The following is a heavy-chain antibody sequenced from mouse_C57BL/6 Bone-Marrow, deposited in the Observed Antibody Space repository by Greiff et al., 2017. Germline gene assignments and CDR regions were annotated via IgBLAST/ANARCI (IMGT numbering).Heavy chain of an antibody. CDR3: AITTVVADYFDY. Sequence: VQLKESGAELVKPGASVKLSCTASGFNIKDYYMHWVKQRTEQGLEWIGRIDPEDGETKSAPKFQGKATITADTSSNSAYLQLSSLTSEDTAVYYCAITTVVADYFDYWGQGTTLTVSS. V-gene: IGHV14-2*01. CDR2: IDPEDGET. CDR1: GFNIKDYY. D-gene: IGHD1-1*01. J-gene: IGHJ2*01.